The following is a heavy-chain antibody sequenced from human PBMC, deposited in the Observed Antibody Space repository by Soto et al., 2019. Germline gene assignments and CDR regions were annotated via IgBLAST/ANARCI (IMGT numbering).Heavy chain of an antibody. V-gene: IGHV4-30-4*01. J-gene: IGHJ4*02. CDR2: IYISGTT. CDR1: GVSIGSGDYY. D-gene: IGHD5-12*01. CDR3: ARVPPPYSFSYDD. Sequence: QVQLQESGPGLVKPSQTLSLTCNVSGVSIGSGDYYWSWIRQPPGKGLEWIGYIYISGTTYYNPSLKSRLTRSLDTSRNVFSLKLRSVTAADTAVYYCARVPPPYSFSYDDWGQGTLVTVSS.